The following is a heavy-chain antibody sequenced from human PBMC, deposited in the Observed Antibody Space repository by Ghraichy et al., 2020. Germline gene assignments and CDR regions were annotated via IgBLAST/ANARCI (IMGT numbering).Heavy chain of an antibody. J-gene: IGHJ3*02. Sequence: SETLSLTCTVSGGSISSYYWSWIRQPPGKGLEWIGYIYTSGSTNYNPSLKSRVTISVDTSKNQFSLKLSSVTAADTAVYYCARPYSSSWYGAFDIWGQGTMVPVSS. D-gene: IGHD6-13*01. CDR2: IYTSGST. CDR1: GGSISSYY. V-gene: IGHV4-4*09. CDR3: ARPYSSSWYGAFDI.